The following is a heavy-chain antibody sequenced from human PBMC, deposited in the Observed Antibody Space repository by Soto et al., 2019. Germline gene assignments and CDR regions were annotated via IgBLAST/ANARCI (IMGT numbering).Heavy chain of an antibody. Sequence: QVQLQQWGAGLLKPSETLSLTCAVYGGSFSGYYWTWIRQPPGTGLEWIGEINHSGSTNYNPSLKXRXTXSXXTAKNQFSPKLTSVTAADTAVYYCATDKITGLFDYWGQGTLVTVSS. V-gene: IGHV4-34*01. D-gene: IGHD2-8*02. J-gene: IGHJ4*02. CDR3: ATDKITGLFDY. CDR2: INHSGST. CDR1: GGSFSGYY.